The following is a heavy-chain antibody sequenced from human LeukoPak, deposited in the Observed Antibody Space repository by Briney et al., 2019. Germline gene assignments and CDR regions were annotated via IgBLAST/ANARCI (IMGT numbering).Heavy chain of an antibody. J-gene: IGHJ4*02. CDR1: GYTFTSYY. Sequence: ALVKVSCKASGYTFTSYYMHWVRQAPGQGLEWMGIINPSGGSTSYAQKFQGRVTMTRDTSISTAYMELSRLRSDDTAVYYCARVQAECSGGSCYYNYWGQGTLVTVSS. D-gene: IGHD2-15*01. V-gene: IGHV1-46*01. CDR2: INPSGGST. CDR3: ARVQAECSGGSCYYNY.